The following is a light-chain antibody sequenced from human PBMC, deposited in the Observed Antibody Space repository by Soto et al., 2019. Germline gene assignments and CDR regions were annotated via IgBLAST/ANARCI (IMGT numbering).Light chain of an antibody. Sequence: ESVLTQAPATLSLYTGERATLSCRASQSVSSYLAWYQQKPGQAPRLLIYDASNRATGIPARFSGSGSGTDFTLTFSSLEPEDFAVYYCQQRSNWPSLTFGGGTKV. CDR3: QQRSNWPSLT. J-gene: IGKJ4*01. CDR1: QSVSSY. CDR2: DAS. V-gene: IGKV3-11*01.